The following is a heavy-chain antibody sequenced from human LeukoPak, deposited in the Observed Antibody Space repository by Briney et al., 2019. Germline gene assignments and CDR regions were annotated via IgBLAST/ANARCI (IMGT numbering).Heavy chain of an antibody. D-gene: IGHD6-6*01. V-gene: IGHV1-2*02. Sequence: ASVRVSCKASGYTFTGYYMHWVRQAPGQGLEWVGWINPNTGGTKYAQKFQGRVTMTRDTSISTADMELSRLTSDDTAVYYCARGVSGFYFDYWGQGTLVTVTS. CDR1: GYTFTGYY. CDR3: ARGVSGFYFDY. CDR2: INPNTGGT. J-gene: IGHJ4*02.